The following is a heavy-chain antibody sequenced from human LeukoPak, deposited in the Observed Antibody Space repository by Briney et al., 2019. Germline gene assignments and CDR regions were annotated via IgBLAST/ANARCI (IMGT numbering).Heavy chain of an antibody. CDR2: IAVTPDGPAT. D-gene: IGHD6-6*01. V-gene: IGHV3-15*04. Sequence: GGSLRLSCAASGFTFSSYGMHWVRQAPGKGLQWVARIAVTPDGPATDYATPVRGRFTISRDDSRNMVYLQMSSLRTDDTAVYYCVWSSTWDKRFYLDQWGQGTLVTVSS. CDR3: VWSSTWDKRFYLDQ. CDR1: GFTFSSYG. J-gene: IGHJ4*02.